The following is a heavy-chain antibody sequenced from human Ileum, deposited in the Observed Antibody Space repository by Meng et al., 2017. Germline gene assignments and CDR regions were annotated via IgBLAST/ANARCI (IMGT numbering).Heavy chain of an antibody. CDR1: GSSPSVSGSS. V-gene: IGHV2-5*01. J-gene: IGHJ4*02. CDR3: SLALHYYDSSAYYFDY. CDR2: IDWNDYN. Sequence: QSTFNTRGPDLGEPLQTLSSTCTFAGSSPSVSGSSVCCSRKPPRDSRKGLELIDWNDYNRYSQSLKTRLTITNDSSKNPVVLTTTNMHPVDTATYYGSLALHYYDSSAYYFDYWGQGTLVTVSS. D-gene: IGHD3-22*01.